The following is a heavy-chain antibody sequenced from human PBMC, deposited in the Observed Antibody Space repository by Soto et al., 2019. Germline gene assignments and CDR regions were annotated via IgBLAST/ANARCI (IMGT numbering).Heavy chain of an antibody. CDR1: GFSFSDYY. D-gene: IGHD5-18*01. Sequence: QVQLVESGGGLVKPGGSLRLSCTASGFSFSDYYMSCIRQAPGRGLEWDSYISDHGTYTDYSDSVKGRFTVYRDNAKNSLFLQMNSLRVEDTAVYYCAREVRGRGYPNWFDPWGQGTLVTVSS. CDR3: AREVRGRGYPNWFDP. CDR2: ISDHGTYT. V-gene: IGHV3-11*06. J-gene: IGHJ5*02.